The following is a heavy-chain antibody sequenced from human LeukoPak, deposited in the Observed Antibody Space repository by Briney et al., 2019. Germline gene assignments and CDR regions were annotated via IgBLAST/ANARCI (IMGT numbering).Heavy chain of an antibody. CDR3: ARDGLWIQNAFDI. Sequence: SETLSLTCTVSGGSISSSSYYWGWIRQPPGKGLEWIGSMHYSGSTYYNPFLKSRVTIPVDTSKNQFSLKLSSVTAADTAVYYCARDGLWIQNAFDIWGQGTMVTVSS. J-gene: IGHJ3*02. D-gene: IGHD5-18*01. CDR1: GGSISSSSYY. V-gene: IGHV4-39*07. CDR2: MHYSGST.